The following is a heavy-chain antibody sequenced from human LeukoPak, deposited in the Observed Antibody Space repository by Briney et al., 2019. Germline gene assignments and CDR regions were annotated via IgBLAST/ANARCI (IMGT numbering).Heavy chain of an antibody. CDR1: GYTFSGYY. Sequence: ASVKVSCKASGYTFSGYYVHWVRQAPGQGLQWMGWINPNSGDTNYAQKFQGRVTMTRDTSISTAYMELSRLTSDDTAVYYCAREITGTSGPTDYWGQGTLVTVSS. V-gene: IGHV1-2*02. CDR3: AREITGTSGPTDY. J-gene: IGHJ4*02. D-gene: IGHD1-20*01. CDR2: INPNSGDT.